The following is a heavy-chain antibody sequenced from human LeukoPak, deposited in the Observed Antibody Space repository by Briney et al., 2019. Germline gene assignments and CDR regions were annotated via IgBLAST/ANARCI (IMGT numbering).Heavy chain of an antibody. CDR3: ARDDYYDSSGYYYTGPDYFDY. Sequence: GGSLRLSCAASGFTFSDYYMSWIRQAPGKGLEWVSYISSSGSTIYYADSVKGRFTISRDNAKNSLYLQMNSLRAEDTAVYYCARDDYYDSSGYYYTGPDYFDYWGQGTLVTVSS. V-gene: IGHV3-11*01. CDR2: ISSSGSTI. J-gene: IGHJ4*02. D-gene: IGHD3-22*01. CDR1: GFTFSDYY.